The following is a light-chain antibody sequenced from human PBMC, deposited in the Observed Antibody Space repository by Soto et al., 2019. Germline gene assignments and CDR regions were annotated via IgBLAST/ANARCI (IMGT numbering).Light chain of an antibody. V-gene: IGLV2-14*01. J-gene: IGLJ2*01. CDR1: NSDIGRYNY. CDR2: EVN. CDR3: SPYPTSSALL. Sequence: QSVLTQPASVSGSPGQSITISCTGTNSDIGRYNYVSWYQQYPGKAPKVLIYEVNNRPSGVSSRFAGSKSGNTASLTISGLQAADGAGDHCSPYPTSSALLFGGGTKLTVL.